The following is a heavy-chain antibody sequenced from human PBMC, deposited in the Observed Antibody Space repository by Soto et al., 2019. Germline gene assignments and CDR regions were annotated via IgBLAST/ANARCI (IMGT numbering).Heavy chain of an antibody. J-gene: IGHJ4*02. CDR2: IVNDGSDR. D-gene: IGHD4-17*01. CDR3: ARDDDYEANGLDY. CDR1: GFTFSRYG. Sequence: GGSLRLSCVGSGFTFSRYGMHWLRQAPGEGLEWMAVIVNDGSDRDYAASVAGRFTISRDNSKNTLYLQMDNLGVDDTAMYYCARDDDYEANGLDYWGKVTLVTVS. V-gene: IGHV3-33*01.